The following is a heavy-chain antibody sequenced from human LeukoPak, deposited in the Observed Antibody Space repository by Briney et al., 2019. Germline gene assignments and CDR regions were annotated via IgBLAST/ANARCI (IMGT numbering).Heavy chain of an antibody. Sequence: GGSLRLSCVVSGFTFSSCWMSWVRQAPGKGLEWVGQIVSKIDGGTTDYAAPVKGRFTISRDDSKSTLYLQMNSLKIEDTAVYYCTTDEDWNYARKDVWGQGATVIVSS. CDR1: GFTFSSCW. CDR2: IVSKIDGGTT. V-gene: IGHV3-15*04. CDR3: TTDEDWNYARKDV. J-gene: IGHJ6*02. D-gene: IGHD1-7*01.